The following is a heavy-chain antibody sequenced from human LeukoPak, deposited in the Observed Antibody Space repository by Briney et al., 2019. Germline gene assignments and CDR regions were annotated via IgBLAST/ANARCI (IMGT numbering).Heavy chain of an antibody. CDR3: AGGSLWSPNWFDP. D-gene: IGHD3-10*01. CDR1: GFSISNYW. Sequence: GGSLRLSCAASGFSISNYWMNWVRQAPGKGLEWVANIKQDGSEKFFVDSVRGRFSISRDNAKNSLYLQMNSLRADDTAVYYCAGGSLWSPNWFDPWGQGTPVTVSS. J-gene: IGHJ5*02. CDR2: IKQDGSEK. V-gene: IGHV3-7*01.